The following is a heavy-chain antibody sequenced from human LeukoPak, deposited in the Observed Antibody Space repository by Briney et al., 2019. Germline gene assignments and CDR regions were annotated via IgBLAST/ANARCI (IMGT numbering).Heavy chain of an antibody. CDR3: TRLLDYNGYYYRAFDY. Sequence: GGSLRLSCAASGFTFSASAMHWVRQASGKGLEWVGRIRTKTNNFATAYAASVKGRFTVSRDDSKNTAYLQMNSLKTEDKAVYYCTRLLDYNGYYYRAFDYWGQGTLVTVSS. D-gene: IGHD3-22*01. CDR1: GFTFSASA. J-gene: IGHJ4*02. CDR2: IRTKTNNFAT. V-gene: IGHV3-73*01.